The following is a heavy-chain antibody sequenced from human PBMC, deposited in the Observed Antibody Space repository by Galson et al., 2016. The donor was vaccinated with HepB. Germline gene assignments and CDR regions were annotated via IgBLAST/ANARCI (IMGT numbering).Heavy chain of an antibody. Sequence: LRLSCAASGFTFSDWDVHWVRQAPGKGLERVAVISKTGDTTFYGDSVKGRFTISRDNSKNTVDLQIHSLRSEDAAVYFCARDFKLGAPDYMDVWGKGTTVTVS. J-gene: IGHJ6*03. D-gene: IGHD1-26*01. CDR2: ISKTGDTT. CDR3: ARDFKLGAPDYMDV. CDR1: GFTFSDWD. V-gene: IGHV3-30-3*01.